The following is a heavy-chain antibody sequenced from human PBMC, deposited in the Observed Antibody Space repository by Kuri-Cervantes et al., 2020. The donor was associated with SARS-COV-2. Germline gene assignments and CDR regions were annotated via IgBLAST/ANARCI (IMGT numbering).Heavy chain of an antibody. Sequence: GGSLRLSCAASGFTFSSYSMNWVRQAPGKGLEWVSSISSSSSYIYYADSVKGRFTISRDNAKNSLYLQMNSLRAEDTAVYYCARGGLGGQLVDGMDVWGQGTTGTVSS. CDR1: GFTFSSYS. D-gene: IGHD6-6*01. CDR2: ISSSSSYI. J-gene: IGHJ6*02. V-gene: IGHV3-21*01. CDR3: ARGGLGGQLVDGMDV.